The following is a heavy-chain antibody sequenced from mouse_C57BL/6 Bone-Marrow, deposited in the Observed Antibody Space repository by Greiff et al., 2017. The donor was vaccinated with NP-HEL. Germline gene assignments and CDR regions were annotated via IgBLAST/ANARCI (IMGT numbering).Heavy chain of an antibody. CDR2: INPNNGGT. CDR3: GSSGYPFAY. D-gene: IGHD3-2*02. Sequence: EVQLKESGPELVKPGASVKMSCKASGYTFTDYNMHWVKQSHGKSLEWIGYINPNNGGTSYKQKFKGKDTLTVNKSSSTAYMELRSLTSEDSAVYYCGSSGYPFAYWGQGTLVTVSA. V-gene: IGHV1-22*01. J-gene: IGHJ3*01. CDR1: GYTFTDYN.